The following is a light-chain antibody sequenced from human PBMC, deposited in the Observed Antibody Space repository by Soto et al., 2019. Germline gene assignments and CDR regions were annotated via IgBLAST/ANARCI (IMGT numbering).Light chain of an antibody. CDR2: GAS. Sequence: EIVLTQSPGALSLSPGERATLSCGASQSVSSSYLAWYQQKPGQAPRLLIYGASTRATGIPDRFSGSGFGTYFTFIISRLEPEDFAVYYCQQYGSSPRTFGQGTKVDIK. J-gene: IGKJ1*01. CDR1: QSVSSSY. V-gene: IGKV3-20*01. CDR3: QQYGSSPRT.